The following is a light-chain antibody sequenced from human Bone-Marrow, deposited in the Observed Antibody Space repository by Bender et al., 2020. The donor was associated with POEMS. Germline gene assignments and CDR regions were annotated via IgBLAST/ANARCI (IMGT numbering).Light chain of an antibody. CDR3: SSYAGSFWV. V-gene: IGLV2-14*02. CDR2: EVS. Sequence: QSALTQPASVSGSPGQSITISCTGTSSDVGSYNLVSWYQQHPGKAPKLMIYEVSKRPSGVPDRFSGSKSGNTASLTVSGLQAEDEGDYYCSSYAGSFWVFGAGTQMTVL. J-gene: IGLJ3*02. CDR1: SSDVGSYNL.